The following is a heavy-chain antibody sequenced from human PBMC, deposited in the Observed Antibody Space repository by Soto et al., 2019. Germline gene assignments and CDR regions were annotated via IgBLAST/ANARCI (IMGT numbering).Heavy chain of an antibody. D-gene: IGHD3-10*01. CDR3: ARVRYYGSGSSINWFDP. Sequence: PGGSLRLSCAASGFTFSSYSMNWVRQAPGKGLEWVSYISSSSSTIYYADSVKGRFTISRDSAKNSLYLQMNSLRAEDTAVYYCARVRYYGSGSSINWFDPWGQGTLVTVSS. CDR2: ISSSSSTI. CDR1: GFTFSSYS. J-gene: IGHJ5*02. V-gene: IGHV3-48*01.